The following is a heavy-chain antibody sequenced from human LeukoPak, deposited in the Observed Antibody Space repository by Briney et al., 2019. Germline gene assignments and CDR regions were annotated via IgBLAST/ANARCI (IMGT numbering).Heavy chain of an antibody. D-gene: IGHD3-22*01. CDR3: AKDRITMIVVAMGFDY. J-gene: IGHJ4*02. CDR2: IRYDGSNK. CDR1: GFTFSSYG. V-gene: IGHV3-30*02. Sequence: GGSLRLSCAASGFTFSSYGMHWVRQAPGKGLEWVAFIRYDGSNKYYADSVKGRFTISRDNSKNTLYLQMNSLRAEDTAVYYCAKDRITMIVVAMGFDYWGQGTLVTVSS.